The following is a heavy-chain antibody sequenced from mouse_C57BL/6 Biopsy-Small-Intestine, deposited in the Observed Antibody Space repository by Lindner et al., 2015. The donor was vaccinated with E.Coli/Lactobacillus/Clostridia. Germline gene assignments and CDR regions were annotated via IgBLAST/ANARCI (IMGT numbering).Heavy chain of an antibody. Sequence: QLQESVEGLVQPKGSLKLSCAASGFSFNTYAMHWVRQAPGKGLEWVARIRSKGSNYATYYADSVKDRFTISRDDSQSMLYLQMNNLKTEDTAMYSCVRDQRYSNDAMDYWGQGTSLAVSS. CDR1: GFSFNTYA. V-gene: IGHV10-3*01. D-gene: IGHD2-5*01. CDR2: IRSKGSNYAT. CDR3: VRDQRYSNDAMDY. J-gene: IGHJ4*01.